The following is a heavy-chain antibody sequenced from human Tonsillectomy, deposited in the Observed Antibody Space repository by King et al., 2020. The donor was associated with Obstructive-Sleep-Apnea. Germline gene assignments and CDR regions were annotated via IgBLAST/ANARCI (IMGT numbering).Heavy chain of an antibody. Sequence: TLKESGPTLVKPTQTLTLTCTFSGFSLITSGVGVGWIRQPPGKALEWLALIYWDDDKRYSPSLTSRLTITKNTSKNQVVLTMTNMDPVDTATYYCAHMNGGLTGNRYGPKAFDIWGQGTMVTVSS. V-gene: IGHV2-5*02. D-gene: IGHD5-18*01. J-gene: IGHJ3*02. CDR1: GFSLITSGVG. CDR3: AHMNGGLTGNRYGPKAFDI. CDR2: IYWDDDK.